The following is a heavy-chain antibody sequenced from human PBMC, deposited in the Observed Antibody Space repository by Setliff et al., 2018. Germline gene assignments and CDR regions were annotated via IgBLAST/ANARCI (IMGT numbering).Heavy chain of an antibody. CDR2: ISYSGIT. CDR3: VREGYFEYFQD. V-gene: IGHV4-59*02. Sequence: SETLSLTCNVSGASVSSHYWDWIRQPPGKGLEWIGFISYSGITTYNVSLKSRVSISVDTSKNQLSLTLSSVTAADTAVYYCVREGYFEYFQDWGRGTLVTVSS. CDR1: GASVSSHY. J-gene: IGHJ1*01. D-gene: IGHD1-1*01.